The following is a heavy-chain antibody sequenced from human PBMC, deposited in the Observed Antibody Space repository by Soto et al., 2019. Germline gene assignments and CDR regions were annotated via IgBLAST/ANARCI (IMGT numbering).Heavy chain of an antibody. CDR3: ARVRYYDFWSGYTNWFDP. J-gene: IGHJ5*02. V-gene: IGHV4-61*01. CDR1: GGSVSSGSYY. D-gene: IGHD3-3*01. Sequence: ETLSLTCPVSGGSVSSGSYYWSWIRQPPGKGLEWIGYIYYSGITNYNPSLKSRVTISVDTSKNQFSLKLSSVTAADTAVYYCARVRYYDFWSGYTNWFDPWGQGTLVTVSS. CDR2: IYYSGIT.